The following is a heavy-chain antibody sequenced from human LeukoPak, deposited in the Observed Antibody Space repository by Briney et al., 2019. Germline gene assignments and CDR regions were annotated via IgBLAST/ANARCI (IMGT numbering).Heavy chain of an antibody. CDR1: GYTFTSYG. CDR2: ISAYNGNT. D-gene: IGHD3-22*01. V-gene: IGHV1-18*01. CDR3: ARDAYYYDSSGYQGGYYYYMDV. J-gene: IGHJ6*03. Sequence: ASVKVSCKASGYTFTSYGISWVRQAPGQGLEWMGWISAYNGNTNYAQKLQGRVTMTTDTSTSTAYMELRSVRSDDTAVYYCARDAYYYDSSGYQGGYYYYMDVWGKGTTVTVSS.